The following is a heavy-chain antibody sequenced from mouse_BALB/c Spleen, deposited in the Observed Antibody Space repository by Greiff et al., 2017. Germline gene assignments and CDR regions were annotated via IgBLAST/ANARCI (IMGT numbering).Heavy chain of an antibody. CDR2: IYPGDGDT. V-gene: IGHV1-87*01. D-gene: IGHD3-3*01. J-gene: IGHJ2*01. Sequence: QVQLKQSGAELARPGASVKLSCKASGYTFTSYWMQWVKQRPGQGLEWIGAIYPGDGDTRYTQKFKGKATLTADKSSSTAYMQLSSLASEDSAVYYCARNGGPGYFDYWGQGTTLTVSS. CDR1: GYTFTSYW. CDR3: ARNGGPGYFDY.